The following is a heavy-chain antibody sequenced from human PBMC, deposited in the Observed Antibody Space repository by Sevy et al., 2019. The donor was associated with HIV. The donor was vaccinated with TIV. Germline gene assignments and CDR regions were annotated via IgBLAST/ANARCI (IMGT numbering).Heavy chain of an antibody. CDR3: AGDYYDILTGYPNWFDP. CDR2: ISSSSSTI. V-gene: IGHV3-48*02. CDR1: GFTFSSYS. J-gene: IGHJ5*02. Sequence: GGSLRLSCAASGFTFSSYSMNWVRQAPGKGLEWVSYISSSSSTIYYADSVKGRFTISRDNAKNSLYLQMNSLRDEDTVGYYCAGDYYDILTGYPNWFDPWGQGTLVTVSS. D-gene: IGHD3-9*01.